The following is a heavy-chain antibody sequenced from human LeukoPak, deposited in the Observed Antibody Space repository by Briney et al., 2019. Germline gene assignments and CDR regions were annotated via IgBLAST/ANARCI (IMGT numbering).Heavy chain of an antibody. CDR1: GFTFDDYA. V-gene: IGHV3-9*01. CDR3: AKGYGWEASYYYYYMDV. D-gene: IGHD1-26*01. J-gene: IGHJ6*03. CDR2: ISWNSGSI. Sequence: PGGSLRLSCAASGFTFDDYAMHWVRQAPGKGLEWVSGISWNSGSIGYADSVKGRFTISRDNAKNSLYLQMNSLRAEDTAVYYCAKGYGWEASYYYYYMDVWGKGTTVTFSS.